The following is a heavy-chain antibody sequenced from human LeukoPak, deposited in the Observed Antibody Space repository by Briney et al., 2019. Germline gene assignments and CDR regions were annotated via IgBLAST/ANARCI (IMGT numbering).Heavy chain of an antibody. D-gene: IGHD7-27*01. J-gene: IGHJ3*02. CDR2: IYPGDSDT. CDR1: RDIFTSYW. V-gene: IGHV5-51*01. Sequence: GESLKISCKGSRDIFTSYWIGWVRQMPGKGLEWMGIIYPGDSDTRYSPSFQGQVTISADKSISTAYLQWSSLEASDTAMYYCARPYLGDAFDIWGQGTMVTVSS. CDR3: ARPYLGDAFDI.